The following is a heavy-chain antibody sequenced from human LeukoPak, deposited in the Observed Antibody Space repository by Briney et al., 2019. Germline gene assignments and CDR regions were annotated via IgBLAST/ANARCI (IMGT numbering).Heavy chain of an antibody. CDR3: ARGYSSSWYYFDY. V-gene: IGHV4-59*08. Sequence: SETLSLTCSVSGGSISTYYWSWIRQPPGKGLEWIGYIYYSGNTNHNPSLKGRVTISVDTSKNRFSLKLSSVTAADTAVYYCARGYSSSWYYFDYWGQGALVTVSS. CDR2: IYYSGNT. J-gene: IGHJ4*02. CDR1: GGSISTYY. D-gene: IGHD6-13*01.